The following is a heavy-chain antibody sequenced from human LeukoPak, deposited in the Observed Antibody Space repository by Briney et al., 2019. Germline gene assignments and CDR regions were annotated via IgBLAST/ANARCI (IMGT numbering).Heavy chain of an antibody. CDR3: ARDHNWAFDS. CDR2: IGLASGFV. J-gene: IGHJ4*02. V-gene: IGHV3-21*05. D-gene: IGHD1-20*01. Sequence: GGSLRLSCAASGFTFSDYSMNWVPPAPGRGPEWISFIGLASGFVSYADSVKGRFSISSDTARNSVYLQMSSLRAEDTAVYYCARDHNWAFDSWGQGTLVTVSS. CDR1: GFTFSDYS.